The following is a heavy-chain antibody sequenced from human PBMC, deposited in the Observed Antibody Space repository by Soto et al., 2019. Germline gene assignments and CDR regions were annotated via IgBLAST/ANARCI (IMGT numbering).Heavy chain of an antibody. CDR1: GGSISSYY. V-gene: IGHV4-59*08. CDR3: ARRYASCFDY. CDR2: IYYGGST. Sequence: QVQLQESGPGLVKPSETLSLTCTVSGGSISSYYWSWIRQPPGKGLEWIGYIYYGGSTNYNPSLKSRVTISVDTSKNQFSLKLSSVTAADTAVYYCARRYASCFDYWGQGTLVTVSS. J-gene: IGHJ4*02. D-gene: IGHD2-2*01.